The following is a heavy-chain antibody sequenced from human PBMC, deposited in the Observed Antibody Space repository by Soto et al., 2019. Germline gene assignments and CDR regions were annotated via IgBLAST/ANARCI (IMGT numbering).Heavy chain of an antibody. Sequence: QVQLVQSGAEVKKPGASVKVSCKASGYTFTSYDINWVRQATGQGLEWMGWMNPNSGNTGYAQKFQGRVTMTRNTYISTAYMELSSLRSEDTAVYYCARVVGYLYYYYYYMDVWGKGTTVTVSS. CDR2: MNPNSGNT. D-gene: IGHD5-18*01. J-gene: IGHJ6*03. CDR1: GYTFTSYD. CDR3: ARVVGYLYYYYYYMDV. V-gene: IGHV1-8*01.